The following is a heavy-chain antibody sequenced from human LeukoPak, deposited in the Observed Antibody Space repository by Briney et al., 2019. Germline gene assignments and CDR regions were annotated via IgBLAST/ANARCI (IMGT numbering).Heavy chain of an antibody. CDR2: IYYSGST. V-gene: IGHV4-4*02. CDR3: ARAAHGSGSYYKDY. Sequence: PSETLSLTCAVSGGSINSNNWWSWVRQPPGKGLEWIGYIYYSGSTYYNPSLKSRVTISVDTSKNQFSLKLSSVTAADTAVYYCARAAHGSGSYYKDYWGQGTLVTVSS. CDR1: GGSINSNNW. D-gene: IGHD3-10*01. J-gene: IGHJ4*02.